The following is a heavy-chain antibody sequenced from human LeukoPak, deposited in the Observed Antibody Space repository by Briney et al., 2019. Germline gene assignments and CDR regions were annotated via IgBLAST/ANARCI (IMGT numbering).Heavy chain of an antibody. V-gene: IGHV1-24*01. J-gene: IGHJ4*02. Sequence: ASVKVSCKVSGYTLTELSMHWVRQAPGKGLEWMGGFDPEDGETIYAQKFQGRVTMTEDTSTDTAYMELSSLRSEDTAAYYCATFTTVTNGFDYWGQGTLVTVSS. CDR3: ATFTTVTNGFDY. D-gene: IGHD4-17*01. CDR1: GYTLTELS. CDR2: FDPEDGET.